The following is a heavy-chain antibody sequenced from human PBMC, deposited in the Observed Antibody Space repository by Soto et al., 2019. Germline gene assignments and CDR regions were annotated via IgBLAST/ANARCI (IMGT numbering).Heavy chain of an antibody. D-gene: IGHD3-3*01. Sequence: GGSLRLSCAASGFTFDDYAMHWVRQAPGKGLEWVSLISWDGGSTYYADSVKGRFTISRDNSKNSLYLQMNSLRAEDTALYYCAKDISSITLAFWSGPTYYYYGMDVWGQGTTVTVSS. CDR3: AKDISSITLAFWSGPTYYYYGMDV. V-gene: IGHV3-43D*04. CDR2: ISWDGGST. J-gene: IGHJ6*02. CDR1: GFTFDDYA.